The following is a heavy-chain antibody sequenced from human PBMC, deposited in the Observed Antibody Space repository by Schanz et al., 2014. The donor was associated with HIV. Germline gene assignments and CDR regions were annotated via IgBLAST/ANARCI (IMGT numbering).Heavy chain of an antibody. D-gene: IGHD1-20*01. V-gene: IGHV3-23*01. J-gene: IGHJ6*02. Sequence: EVQLLESGGGLVQPGESLRLSCAVSGFTFSTYAMSWVRQAPGKGLEWVSTTSGSGGRTYYADSVKGRFTISRDDSENTLYLQMNSLRAEDRAVYYCARDRMTANWKNAMDVWGQGTTVTVSS. CDR1: GFTFSTYA. CDR3: ARDRMTANWKNAMDV. CDR2: TSGSGGRT.